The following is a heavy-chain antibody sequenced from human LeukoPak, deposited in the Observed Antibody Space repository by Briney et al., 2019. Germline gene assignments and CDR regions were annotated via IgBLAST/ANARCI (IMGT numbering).Heavy chain of an antibody. V-gene: IGHV3-48*03. CDR2: ISSSGSTI. D-gene: IGHD3-22*01. Sequence: GGSLRLSCAASGFTFSSYEMSWVRQAPGKGLEWVSYISSSGSTIYYADSVKGRFTISRDNAKNSLYLQMSSLRAEDTAVYYCAELGITMIRGVWGKGTTVTISS. CDR1: GFTFSSYE. CDR3: AELGITMIRGV. J-gene: IGHJ6*04.